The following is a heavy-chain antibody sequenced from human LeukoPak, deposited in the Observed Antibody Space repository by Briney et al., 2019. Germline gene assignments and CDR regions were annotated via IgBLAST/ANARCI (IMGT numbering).Heavy chain of an antibody. V-gene: IGHV3-48*03. CDR1: GFTFIIYE. CDR3: AKVSSGYDFWSGYYGPIDY. Sequence: GGSLRLSCAASGFTFIIYEMNWVRQAPGKGLEWVSYISSSRSNTIYYADSVKGRFTISRDNSKNSLYLQMNSLRTEDTALYYCAKVSSGYDFWSGYYGPIDYWGQGTLVTVSS. D-gene: IGHD3-3*01. J-gene: IGHJ4*02. CDR2: ISSSRSNTI.